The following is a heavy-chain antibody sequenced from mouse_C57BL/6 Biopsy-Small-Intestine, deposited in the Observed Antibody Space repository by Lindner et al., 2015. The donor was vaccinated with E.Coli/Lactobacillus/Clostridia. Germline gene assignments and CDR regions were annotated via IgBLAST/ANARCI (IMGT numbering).Heavy chain of an antibody. CDR2: IYPGDGDT. V-gene: IGHV1-82*01. D-gene: IGHD2-4*01. CDR3: ARCYDYDGPDY. J-gene: IGHJ2*01. Sequence: VQLQESGPELVKPGASVKISCKASGYAFSSSWMNWVKQRPGKGLEWIGRIYPGDGDTNYNRKFKGKATLTADKSSSTAYMQLSSLTSEDSAVYFCARCYDYDGPDYWGQGTTLTVSS. CDR1: GYAFSSSW.